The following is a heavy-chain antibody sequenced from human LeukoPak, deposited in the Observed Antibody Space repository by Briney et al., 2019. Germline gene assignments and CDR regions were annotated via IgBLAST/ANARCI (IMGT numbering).Heavy chain of an antibody. Sequence: GESLRLSCAASGFTVSSNYMSWVRQAPGKGLEWVSAISGSGGDTYYADSVQGRFTISRDNSKNTLYLQMNSLRAEDTAVYYCAKDTRGGLFDYWGQGTLVTVSS. J-gene: IGHJ4*02. CDR2: ISGSGGDT. V-gene: IGHV3-23*01. CDR3: AKDTRGGLFDY. CDR1: GFTVSSNY.